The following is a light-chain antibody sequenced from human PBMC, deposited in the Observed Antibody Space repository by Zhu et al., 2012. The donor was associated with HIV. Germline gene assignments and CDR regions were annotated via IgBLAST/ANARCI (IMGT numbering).Light chain of an antibody. CDR1: QSINRNY. V-gene: IGKV3-20*01. Sequence: EIVLTQSPGILSLSPGERATLSCRASQSINRNYLAWYQQKVGQAPRLLIYDTSSRATGIPDRFSGSGSGTDFTLTISRLEPEDFAVYYCQQYSSSPSWTFGQGTKVEIK. J-gene: IGKJ1*01. CDR2: DTS. CDR3: QQYSSSPSWT.